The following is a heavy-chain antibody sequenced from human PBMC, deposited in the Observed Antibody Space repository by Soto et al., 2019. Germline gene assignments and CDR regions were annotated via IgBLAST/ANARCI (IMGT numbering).Heavy chain of an antibody. CDR2: ISGSGGST. J-gene: IGHJ6*03. Sequence: GGSLRLSCAASGFTFSSYAMSWVRQAPGKGLEWVSAISGSGGSTNYADSVKGRFTISRDNSKNTLYLQMNSLRAEDTAVYYCAKDMVVVPAAYYYYYMDVWGKGTTVTVSS. CDR3: AKDMVVVPAAYYYYYMDV. D-gene: IGHD2-2*01. CDR1: GFTFSSYA. V-gene: IGHV3-23*01.